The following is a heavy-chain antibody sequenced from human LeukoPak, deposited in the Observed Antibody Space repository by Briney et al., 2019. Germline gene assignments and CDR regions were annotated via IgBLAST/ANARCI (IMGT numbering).Heavy chain of an antibody. CDR1: GFIFSTCA. J-gene: IGHJ3*01. CDR2: ISGSGGTT. V-gene: IGHV3-23*01. CDR3: AKDRSSSSWFDGYDF. Sequence: GGSLRLSCTATGFIFSTCAMSWVRQAPGKGLGWVSAISGSGGTTYYADSVKGRFTISRDNSKNTLFLQMNSLRAEDTAVYYCAKDRSSSSWFDGYDFWGQGTMVTVSS. D-gene: IGHD6-13*01.